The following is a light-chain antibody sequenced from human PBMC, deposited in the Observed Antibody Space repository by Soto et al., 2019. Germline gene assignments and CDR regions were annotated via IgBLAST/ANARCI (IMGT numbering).Light chain of an antibody. CDR1: TGVVTSGHY. CDR2: ETS. Sequence: QAVVTQEPSLTVSPGGTVTLTCGSSTGVVTSGHYPYWFQQKPGQAPKTLIYETSNKHSWTPARFSGSLLGGKAALTLSGAQAEDEAEYYCLLSYSGPRVFGGGTQLTVL. CDR3: LLSYSGPRV. J-gene: IGLJ2*01. V-gene: IGLV7-46*01.